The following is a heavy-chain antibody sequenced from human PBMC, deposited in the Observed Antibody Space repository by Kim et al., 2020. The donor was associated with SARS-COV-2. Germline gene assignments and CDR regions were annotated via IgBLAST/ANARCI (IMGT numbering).Heavy chain of an antibody. Sequence: ASVKVSCKASGYTFTRYGISWVRQAPGQGLEWMGWISAYNGNTNYAQKPQGRVTMTTDTSTSTAYMELRSLRSDDTAMYYCARGWGRSWYDLTRYYWDLWGQGTLVTV. CDR1: GYTFTRYG. V-gene: IGHV1-18*01. CDR3: ARGWGRSWYDLTRYYWDL. CDR2: ISAYNGNT. D-gene: IGHD6-13*01. J-gene: IGHJ5*02.